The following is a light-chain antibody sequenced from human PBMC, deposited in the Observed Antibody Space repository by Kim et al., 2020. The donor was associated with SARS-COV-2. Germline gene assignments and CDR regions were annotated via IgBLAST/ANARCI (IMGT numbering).Light chain of an antibody. V-gene: IGKV3-15*01. CDR2: GAS. J-gene: IGKJ5*01. CDR3: QQYNNWLPIT. Sequence: GERATLSCRASQSVCSNLAWYQRKPGQAPRLLIYGASTRATGIPARFSGSGSGTEFTLTISSLQSEDFAVYYCQQYNNWLPITFGQGTRLEIK. CDR1: QSVCSN.